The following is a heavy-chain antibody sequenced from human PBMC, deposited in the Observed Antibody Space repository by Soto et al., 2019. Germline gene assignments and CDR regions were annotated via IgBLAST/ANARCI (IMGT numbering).Heavy chain of an antibody. CDR2: ISGSGGST. CDR1: GFTFSSYA. D-gene: IGHD6-19*01. Sequence: EVQLLESGGGLVQPGGSLRLSCTASGFTFSSYAMNWVRQAPGKGLEWVSVISGSGGSTYYADSVKGRFTISRDKSKNKLYLQMNSLRAEDTAVYYCASRTSGWYFDYWGQGTLVTVSS. J-gene: IGHJ4*02. V-gene: IGHV3-23*01. CDR3: ASRTSGWYFDY.